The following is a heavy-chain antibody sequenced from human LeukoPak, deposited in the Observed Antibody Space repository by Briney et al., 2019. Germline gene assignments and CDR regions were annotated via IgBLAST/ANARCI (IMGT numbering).Heavy chain of an antibody. CDR1: GFPFSSYA. J-gene: IGHJ3*02. CDR3: ARETTDAFDI. Sequence: GGALRLSCAASGFPFSSYAMHWVRQAPGKGLEWVAVISYDGRNQYYADSVKGRFLVSRDNSKSTLYLQMDSLRAEDTAVYYCARETTDAFDIWGQGTMVTVSS. D-gene: IGHD1-1*01. CDR2: ISYDGRNQ. V-gene: IGHV3-30*04.